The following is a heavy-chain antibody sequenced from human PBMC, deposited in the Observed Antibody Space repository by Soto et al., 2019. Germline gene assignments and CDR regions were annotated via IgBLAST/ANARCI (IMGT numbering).Heavy chain of an antibody. CDR1: GFTFDDFA. Sequence: GGSLRLSCAASGFTFDDFAMHWVRQAPGKGLEWLSGINWNSDTIDYADSVKGRFTISRDNAKNSLYLQMSSLRAEDTALYYCVRDHYRGLRWLRGYFDYWGQGALVTVSS. V-gene: IGHV3-9*01. CDR2: INWNSDTI. J-gene: IGHJ4*02. CDR3: VRDHYRGLRWLRGYFDY. D-gene: IGHD4-4*01.